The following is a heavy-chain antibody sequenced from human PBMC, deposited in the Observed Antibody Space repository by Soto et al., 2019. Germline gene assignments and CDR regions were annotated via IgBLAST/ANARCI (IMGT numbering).Heavy chain of an antibody. CDR3: ARDTFGVEYYYDSSGSGSDY. Sequence: GGSLRVSCAASGFIFSSYAMHWGRQAPGKGLEWVAVISYDGSNKYYADSVKGRFTISRDNSKNTLYLQMNSLSAEDTAVYYCARDTFGVEYYYDSSGSGSDYWGQGTLVTVSS. CDR1: GFIFSSYA. CDR2: ISYDGSNK. V-gene: IGHV3-30-3*01. J-gene: IGHJ4*02. D-gene: IGHD3-22*01.